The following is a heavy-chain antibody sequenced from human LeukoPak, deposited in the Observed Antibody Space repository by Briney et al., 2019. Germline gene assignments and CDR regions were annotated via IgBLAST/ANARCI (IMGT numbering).Heavy chain of an antibody. CDR3: ARAQSVRAYYDSSGYYNFDY. CDR1: GYTFTSYG. CDR2: ISAYNGNT. Sequence: ASVKVPCKASGYTFTSYGISWVRQAPGQGLEWMGWISAYNGNTNYAQKLQGRVTMTTDTSTSTAYMELRSLRSDDTAVYYCARAQSVRAYYDSSGYYNFDYWGQGTLVTVSS. D-gene: IGHD3-22*01. V-gene: IGHV1-18*01. J-gene: IGHJ4*02.